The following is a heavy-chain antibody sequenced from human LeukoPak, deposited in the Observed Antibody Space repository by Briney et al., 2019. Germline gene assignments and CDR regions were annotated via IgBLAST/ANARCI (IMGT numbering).Heavy chain of an antibody. CDR2: IYYSGST. D-gene: IGHD3-10*01. Sequence: SETLSLTCTVSGGSISSYYWSWIRQPPGKGLEWIGYIYYSGSTNYNPSLKSRVTISVDTSKNQFSLKLSSVTAADTAVYDCARARDYYGSGSYPYFDYWGQGTLVTVSS. J-gene: IGHJ4*02. V-gene: IGHV4-59*01. CDR1: GGSISSYY. CDR3: ARARDYYGSGSYPYFDY.